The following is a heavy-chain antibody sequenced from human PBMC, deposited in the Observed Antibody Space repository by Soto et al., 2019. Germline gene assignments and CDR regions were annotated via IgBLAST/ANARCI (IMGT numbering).Heavy chain of an antibody. Sequence: GGSLRLSCAASGFTFSTFGIHWVRQAPGKGLEWVATISYDGTNTHYADSVKGRFTISRDNSKNTLYLQINSLRAEDTAVYYCAKSPSSGFPYYFHYGMDVWGQGTTVTSP. CDR3: AKSPSSGFPYYFHYGMDV. CDR2: ISYDGTNT. CDR1: GFTFSTFG. D-gene: IGHD3-3*01. V-gene: IGHV3-30*18. J-gene: IGHJ6*02.